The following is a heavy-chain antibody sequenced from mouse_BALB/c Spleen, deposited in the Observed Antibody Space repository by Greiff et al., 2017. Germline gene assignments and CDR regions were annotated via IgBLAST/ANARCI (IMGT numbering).Heavy chain of an antibody. CDR1: GFTFSSYT. V-gene: IGHV5-12-2*01. D-gene: IGHD2-2*01. J-gene: IGHJ4*01. Sequence: EVMLVESGGGLVQPGGSLKLSCAASGFTFSSYTMSWVRQTPEKRLEWVAYISNGGGSTYYPDTVKGRFTISRDNAKNTLYLQMSSLKSEDTAMYYCARWLPAMDYWGQGTSVTVSS. CDR3: ARWLPAMDY. CDR2: ISNGGGST.